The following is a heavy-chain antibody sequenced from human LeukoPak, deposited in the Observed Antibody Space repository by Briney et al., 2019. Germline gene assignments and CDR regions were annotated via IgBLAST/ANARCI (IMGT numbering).Heavy chain of an antibody. J-gene: IGHJ5*02. CDR2: IYPGDSDT. Sequence: GESLKISCKGSGYNFNSYWIGWVRQMPGKGLEWMGIIYPGDSDTRYSPSFQGQVTISADKSISTAYLQWSSLKASDTAIYYCARRGDREWFDPWGQGTLVTVSS. CDR1: GYNFNSYW. D-gene: IGHD3-10*01. CDR3: ARRGDREWFDP. V-gene: IGHV5-51*01.